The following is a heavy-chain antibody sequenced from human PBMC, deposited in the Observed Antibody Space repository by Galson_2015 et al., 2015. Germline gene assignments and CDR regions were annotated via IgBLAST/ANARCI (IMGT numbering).Heavy chain of an antibody. D-gene: IGHD6-25*01. CDR2: ISGSDSST. V-gene: IGHV3-23*01. Sequence: SLRLSCAASGFTFSNYAMSWVRQAPGKGLEWVSAISGSDSSTYYADSVKGRFTISRDNSKNTLFLQMNSLRAEDTAVYYCAKRSEESGAFDIWGQGTMVTVSS. CDR3: AKRSEESGAFDI. J-gene: IGHJ3*02. CDR1: GFTFSNYA.